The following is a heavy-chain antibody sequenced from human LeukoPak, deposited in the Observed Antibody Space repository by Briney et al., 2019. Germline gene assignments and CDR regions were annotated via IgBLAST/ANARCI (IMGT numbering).Heavy chain of an antibody. J-gene: IGHJ2*01. V-gene: IGHV1-69*05. D-gene: IGHD4-11*01. CDR3: ARLQIHWYFDL. Sequence: ASVKVSCKASGYTFTSYDINWVRQAPGQGLEWMGGIIPIFGTANYAQKFQGRVTITTDESTSTAYMELSSLRSEDTAVYYCARLQIHWYFDLWGRGTLVTVSS. CDR1: GYTFTSYD. CDR2: IIPIFGTA.